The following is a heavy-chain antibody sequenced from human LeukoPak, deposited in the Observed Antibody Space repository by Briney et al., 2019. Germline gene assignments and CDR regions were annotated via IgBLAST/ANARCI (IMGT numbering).Heavy chain of an antibody. V-gene: IGHV3-74*01. J-gene: IGHJ3*02. Sequence: GGSLRLSCAASGFTFSNYWMHWVRQVPGKGLVWVSRTNRDGSNTTYADSVKGRFTISRDNAKNTLYLQMNSLRAEDTAVYYCARDFGTTVTTFGAVDIWGQGTKVIVSS. CDR1: GFTFSNYW. D-gene: IGHD4-17*01. CDR3: ARDFGTTVTTFGAVDI. CDR2: TNRDGSNT.